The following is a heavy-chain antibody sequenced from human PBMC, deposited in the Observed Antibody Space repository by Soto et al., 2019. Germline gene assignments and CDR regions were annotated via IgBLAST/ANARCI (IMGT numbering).Heavy chain of an antibody. V-gene: IGHV4-30-4*01. Sequence: QVQLQESGPGLVKPSQTLSLTCTVSGGSISSGDYYWSWIRQPPGKGLEWIGYIYYSGSTYYNPSLNNRVTISVDTSKNQFSLKLSSVTAADTAVYYCARVGAEEVRLLGRVAQRVYNGMDVWGQGTTVTVSS. CDR2: IYYSGST. CDR1: GGSISSGDYY. CDR3: ARVGAEEVRLLGRVAQRVYNGMDV. D-gene: IGHD3-3*01. J-gene: IGHJ6*02.